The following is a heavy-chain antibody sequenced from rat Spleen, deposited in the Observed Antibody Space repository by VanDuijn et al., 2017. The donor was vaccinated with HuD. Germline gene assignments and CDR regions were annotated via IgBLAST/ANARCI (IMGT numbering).Heavy chain of an antibody. V-gene: IGHV5-20*01. CDR3: TMGSHYFDVTYYYEY. CDR2: ISYDGGNT. D-gene: IGHD1-12*02. J-gene: IGHJ2*01. Sequence: EVQLVESGGGLVQPGRSLKLSCAASGFTFSDYYMAWVRQAPTKGLEWVASISYDGGNTYYRDSVKGRFTISRDDAESTLYLQMDSLRSEDTATYYCTMGSHYFDVTYYYEYWGQGVMVTVSS. CDR1: GFTFSDYY.